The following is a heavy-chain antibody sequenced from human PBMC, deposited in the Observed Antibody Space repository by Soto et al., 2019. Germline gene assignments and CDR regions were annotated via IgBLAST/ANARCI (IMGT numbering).Heavy chain of an antibody. CDR1: GFTFSSYW. CDR2: IKQDGSEK. J-gene: IGHJ3*02. D-gene: IGHD5-12*01. Sequence: GGSLRLSCAASGFTFSSYWMSWVRQAPGKGLEWVANIKQDGSEKYYVDSVKGRFTISRDNAKNSLHLQMNSLRAEDTAVYYCARVPAGVGRYSGYDDAFDIWGQGPMVTVS. CDR3: ARVPAGVGRYSGYDDAFDI. V-gene: IGHV3-7*01.